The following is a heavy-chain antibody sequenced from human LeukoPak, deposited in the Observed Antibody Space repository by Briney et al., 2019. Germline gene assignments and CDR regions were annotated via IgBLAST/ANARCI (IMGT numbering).Heavy chain of an antibody. CDR3: ARTERILWFGELSSLNWYFDL. CDR2: ISSSSSTI. Sequence: PGGSLRLSCAASGFTFSSYSMNWVRQAPGKGLEWVSYISSSSSTIYYADSVKGRFTISRDKAKNSLYLQMNSLRAEDTAVYYCARTERILWFGELSSLNWYFDLWGRGTLVTVSS. CDR1: GFTFSSYS. J-gene: IGHJ2*01. V-gene: IGHV3-48*01. D-gene: IGHD3-10*01.